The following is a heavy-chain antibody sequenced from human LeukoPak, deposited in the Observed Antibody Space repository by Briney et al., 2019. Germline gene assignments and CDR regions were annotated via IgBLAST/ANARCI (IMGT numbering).Heavy chain of an antibody. J-gene: IGHJ6*04. V-gene: IGHV3-48*04. Sequence: GGSLRLSCAASGFTFSSYWMNWVRQAPGKGLEWVSYISSSGSTIYYADSVKGRFTISRDNTKNSLYLQMNSLRAEDTAVYYCAELGITMIGGVWGKGTTVTISS. CDR3: AELGITMIGGV. D-gene: IGHD3-10*02. CDR2: ISSSGSTI. CDR1: GFTFSSYW.